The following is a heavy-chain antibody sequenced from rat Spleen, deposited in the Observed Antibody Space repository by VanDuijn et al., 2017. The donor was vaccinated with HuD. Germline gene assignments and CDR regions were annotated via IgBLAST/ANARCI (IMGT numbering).Heavy chain of an antibody. CDR1: GFSLTSYH. J-gene: IGHJ2*01. Sequence: QVQLKESGPGLVQPSQTLSLTCTVSGFSLTSYHVSWVRQSLGKDLVWLGTVWASGTTYYNSAVQSRLSISRDTSKSQVFLEMNSLQPEDTGTYYCARHLTTPFDYWGHGVMVTVSS. CDR2: VWASGTT. D-gene: IGHD1-10*01. V-gene: IGHV2-72*01. CDR3: ARHLTTPFDY.